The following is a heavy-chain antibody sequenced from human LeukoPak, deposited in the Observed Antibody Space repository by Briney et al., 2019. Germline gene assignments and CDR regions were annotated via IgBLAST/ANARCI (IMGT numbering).Heavy chain of an antibody. D-gene: IGHD3-10*01. J-gene: IGHJ6*03. Sequence: PGGSLRLSCAASGFTFSSYSMSWVRQAPGKGLEWVSSISDRGDTTYYADSVRGRFTISRDNSKNTLYLQMNSLRAEDTAVYYCARSLRVRGVPDYMDVWGKGTTVTISS. V-gene: IGHV3-23*01. CDR2: ISDRGDTT. CDR3: ARSLRVRGVPDYMDV. CDR1: GFTFSSYS.